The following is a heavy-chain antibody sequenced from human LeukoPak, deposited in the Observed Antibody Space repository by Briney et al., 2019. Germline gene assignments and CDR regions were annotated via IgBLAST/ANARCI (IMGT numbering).Heavy chain of an antibody. J-gene: IGHJ5*02. CDR2: IYYSGST. CDR1: GGSISSYC. CDR3: VRDLGWFGELLNRPSWFDP. Sequence: PSETLSLTCTVSGGSISSYCWSWIRQPPGKGLEWIGYIYYSGSTNYNPSLESRVTISVDTSKNQFSLKLSSVTAADTAVYYCVRDLGWFGELLNRPSWFDPWGQGTLVTVSS. V-gene: IGHV4-59*01. D-gene: IGHD3-10*01.